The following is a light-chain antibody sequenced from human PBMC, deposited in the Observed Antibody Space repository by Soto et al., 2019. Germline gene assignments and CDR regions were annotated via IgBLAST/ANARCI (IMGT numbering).Light chain of an antibody. V-gene: IGKV3-20*01. CDR3: QQYGSSPGLT. CDR1: QSVSSS. Sequence: EIVLAQSPGTLSLSPGEGATLSCRASQSVSSSLAWYQQIPGQAPRLLIYGASSRAAGIPDRFSGSGSGTDCTLTISRLEPEDFAVYYCQQYGSSPGLTFGGGTKVEIK. J-gene: IGKJ4*01. CDR2: GAS.